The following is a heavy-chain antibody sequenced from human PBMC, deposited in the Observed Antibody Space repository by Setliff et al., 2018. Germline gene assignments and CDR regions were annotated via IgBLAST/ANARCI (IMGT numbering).Heavy chain of an antibody. J-gene: IGHJ4*02. Sequence: GESLKISCAASGFVFGTYGMHWVRQAPRKGLEWVSGGSTGKTDYADSVKGRFTMSRDSSTNTLYLQMNSLRGEDTAVYYCAKDLSSNTAASYFFDLWGQGTQVTVSS. CDR2: GSTGKT. D-gene: IGHD5-18*01. CDR1: GFVFGTYG. V-gene: IGHV3-23*01. CDR3: AKDLSSNTAASYFFDL.